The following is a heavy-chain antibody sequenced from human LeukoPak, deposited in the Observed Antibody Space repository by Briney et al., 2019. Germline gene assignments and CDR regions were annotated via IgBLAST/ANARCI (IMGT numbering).Heavy chain of an antibody. CDR2: IKQDGSEK. CDR1: GFTFSSYW. CDR3: ATSKWLRKTRGFDY. J-gene: IGHJ4*02. V-gene: IGHV3-7*03. D-gene: IGHD5-12*01. Sequence: GGSLRLSCAASGFTFSSYWMSWVRQAPGKGLEWVANIKQDGSEKYYVDSVKGRFTISRDNAKNSLYLQMNSLRAEDTAVYYCATSKWLRKTRGFDYWGQGTLVTVSS.